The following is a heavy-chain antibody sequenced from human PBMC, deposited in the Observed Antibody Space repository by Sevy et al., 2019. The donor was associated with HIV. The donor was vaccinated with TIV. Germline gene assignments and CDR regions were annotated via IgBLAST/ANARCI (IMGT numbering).Heavy chain of an antibody. V-gene: IGHV3-30*04. CDR2: ISYDGNYK. J-gene: IGHJ4*02. CDR1: GFTFPIYS. CDR3: ARVAVEYCTNDCYHRFDH. D-gene: IGHD2-8*01. Sequence: GGSLRLSCVASGFTFPIYSVLWVRQAPGKGLEWLTLISYDGNYKYYADSVKGRFTISIDNSNNILYLQMSSLRVEDTALYFCARVAVEYCTNDCYHRFDHWGLGTLVTVSS.